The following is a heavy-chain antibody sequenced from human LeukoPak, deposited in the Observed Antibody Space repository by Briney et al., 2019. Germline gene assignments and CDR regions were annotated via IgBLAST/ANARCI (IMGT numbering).Heavy chain of an antibody. CDR2: ISSSSSYI. D-gene: IGHD3-3*01. CDR1: GFTYGNYL. Sequence: GGSLRLSCAASGFTYGNYLMHWVRQAPGKGLEWVSSISSSSSYIYYADSVQGRFTISRDNAKNSLYLQMNSLRAEDTAVYYCARVITIFGVVILPGSDYYYGMDVWGQGTTVTVSS. CDR3: ARVITIFGVVILPGSDYYYGMDV. J-gene: IGHJ6*02. V-gene: IGHV3-21*01.